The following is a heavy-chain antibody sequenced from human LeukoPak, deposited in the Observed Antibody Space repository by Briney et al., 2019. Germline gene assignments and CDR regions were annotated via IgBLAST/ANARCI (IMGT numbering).Heavy chain of an antibody. J-gene: IGHJ4*02. CDR3: ARYPSYYDSSIYYFDY. CDR2: VSGRGGST. CDR1: GFTFSSYA. V-gene: IGHV3-23*01. Sequence: PGGSLRLSCAAAGFTFSSYAMSWVRQPPGKGLEWVSAVSGRGGSTCYADSVKGRFTISRDNSKNTLYLQMNSLRAEDTAVYYCARYPSYYDSSIYYFDYWGQGTLVTVSS. D-gene: IGHD3-22*01.